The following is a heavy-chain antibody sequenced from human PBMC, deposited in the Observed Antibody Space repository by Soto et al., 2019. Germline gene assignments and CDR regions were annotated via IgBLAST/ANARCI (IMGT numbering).Heavy chain of an antibody. CDR1: GFTFSKYA. Sequence: DVQLLESGGGLVQPGGSLRLSCAASGFTFSKYAMSWVRQAPGKGLQWVSAISVSGGTTYYADSVKGRFTFSRDNSKNTLYLQMNSLRAEDTAVYYCAKVGDTQWGSTYRYTHFDYWGQGTRVAVSS. V-gene: IGHV3-23*01. D-gene: IGHD3-16*02. CDR3: AKVGDTQWGSTYRYTHFDY. CDR2: ISVSGGTT. J-gene: IGHJ4*02.